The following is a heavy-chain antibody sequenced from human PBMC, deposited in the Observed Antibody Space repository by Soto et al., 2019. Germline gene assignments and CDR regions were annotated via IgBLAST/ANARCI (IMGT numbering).Heavy chain of an antibody. CDR3: ARGLYDYIWGSYPNWFDP. V-gene: IGHV4-59*01. J-gene: IGHJ5*02. CDR2: IYYSGST. Sequence: SETLSLTCTVSGGSISSYYWSWIRQPPGKGLEWIGYIYYSGSTNYNPSLKSRVTISVDTSKNQFSLKLSSVTAADTAVYYCARGLYDYIWGSYPNWFDPWGQGTLVTVSS. D-gene: IGHD3-16*02. CDR1: GGSISSYY.